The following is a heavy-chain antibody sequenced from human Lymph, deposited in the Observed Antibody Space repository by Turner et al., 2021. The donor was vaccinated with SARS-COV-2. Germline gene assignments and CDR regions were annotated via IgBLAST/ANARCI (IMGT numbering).Heavy chain of an antibody. Sequence: QVQLVQSGAEVKRPGASVTVSCKAPGYTFTSYDINWVRQATGQGLEWMGWMNPNSGNTGYAQKFQGRVTMTRNTSISTAYMELGSLSSGDTAVYYCARGRYSGGGMDVWGQGTTVTVSS. CDR1: GYTFTSYD. CDR2: MNPNSGNT. CDR3: ARGRYSGGGMDV. D-gene: IGHD1-26*01. V-gene: IGHV1-8*02. J-gene: IGHJ6*02.